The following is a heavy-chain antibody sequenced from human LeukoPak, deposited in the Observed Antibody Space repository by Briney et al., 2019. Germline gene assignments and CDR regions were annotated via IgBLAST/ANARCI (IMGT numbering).Heavy chain of an antibody. CDR1: GYTFTSYY. CDR2: INPSGGST. D-gene: IGHD6-19*01. V-gene: IGHV1-46*01. Sequence: GALVKVSCKASGYTFTSYYMHWVRQAPGQGLEWMGIINPSGGSTNYAQKFQGRVTMTRDTSTSTVYMELSSLRSEDTAVYYCARDRMVIRQWLVYNWFDPWGQGTLVTVSS. CDR3: ARDRMVIRQWLVYNWFDP. J-gene: IGHJ5*02.